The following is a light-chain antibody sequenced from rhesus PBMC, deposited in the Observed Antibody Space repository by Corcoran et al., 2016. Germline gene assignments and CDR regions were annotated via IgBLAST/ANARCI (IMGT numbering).Light chain of an antibody. J-gene: IGKJ1*01. CDR2: AAS. Sequence: DIQMTQSPSSLSASVGDKVTITCHAIQGLSSWLAWYQQKPGKAPKLLIYAASSLQSGVPSRFSGSGSGTDYTPPISSLQTEDFATSYCQQYDDLPWTFGQGTKVEIK. CDR1: QGLSSW. V-gene: IGKV1-19*01. CDR3: QQYDDLPWT.